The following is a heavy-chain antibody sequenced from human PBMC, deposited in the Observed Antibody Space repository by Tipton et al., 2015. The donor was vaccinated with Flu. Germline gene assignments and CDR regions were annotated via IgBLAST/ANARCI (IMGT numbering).Heavy chain of an antibody. CDR1: GYTFITHW. CDR2: IYPNDFDT. V-gene: IGHV5-51*01. CDR3: ARAYGDYPIGFDP. Sequence: QSGAEVKKPGESLKISCKASGYTFITHWIGWVRQMPGKGLEWVGIIYPNDFDTRYSPSFEGQVTISADKSTNTAFLQWSSLKASDTAMYYCARAYGDYPIGFDPWGQGTLVTVSS. J-gene: IGHJ5*02. D-gene: IGHD4-17*01.